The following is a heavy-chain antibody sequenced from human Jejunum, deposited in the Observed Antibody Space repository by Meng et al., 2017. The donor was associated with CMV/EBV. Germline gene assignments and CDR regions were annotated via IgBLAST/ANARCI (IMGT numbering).Heavy chain of an antibody. Sequence: SIGSISPYYWSWIRQPPGKGLEWIGYIYYSGSTNYNPYLKSRVTISVDTSKSHFSLKLSSVTAADTAVYYCARGGDWNEGGRFDYWGQGTLVTVSS. V-gene: IGHV4-59*01. CDR1: IGSISPYY. J-gene: IGHJ4*02. CDR2: IYYSGST. CDR3: ARGGDWNEGGRFDY. D-gene: IGHD1-1*01.